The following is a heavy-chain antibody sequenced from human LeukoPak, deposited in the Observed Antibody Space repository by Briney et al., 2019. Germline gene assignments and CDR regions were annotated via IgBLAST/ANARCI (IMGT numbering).Heavy chain of an antibody. CDR1: GDSISSDY. J-gene: IGHJ4*02. V-gene: IGHV4-4*07. D-gene: IGHD1-26*01. CDR2: IYTSGST. CDR3: ARDSREGATLDY. Sequence: SETLSLTCTVAGDSISSDYWSWVRQPAGKGLEWIGRIYTSGSTNYNPSLKSRVTMSVDTSKNQFSLKLSSVTAADTAVYYCARDSREGATLDYWGQGTLVTVSS.